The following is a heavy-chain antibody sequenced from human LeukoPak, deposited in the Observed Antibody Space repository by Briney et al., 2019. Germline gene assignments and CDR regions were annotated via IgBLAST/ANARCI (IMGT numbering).Heavy chain of an antibody. Sequence: PSQTLSLTCTVSGGSISSGSYYWSWIRQPAGKGLEWIGRIYTSGSTNYNPSLKSRVTISVDTSKDQFSLKLRSVTAADTAVYYCARGSGWNRGDAFDIWGQGTMVTVSS. CDR1: GGSISSGSYY. CDR3: ARGSGWNRGDAFDI. J-gene: IGHJ3*02. CDR2: IYTSGST. V-gene: IGHV4-61*02. D-gene: IGHD6-19*01.